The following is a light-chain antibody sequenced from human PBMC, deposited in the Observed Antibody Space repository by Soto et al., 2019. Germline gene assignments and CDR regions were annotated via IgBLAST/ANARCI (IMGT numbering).Light chain of an antibody. J-gene: IGKJ5*01. CDR3: QQDNKWPPVT. V-gene: IGKV3-15*01. Sequence: EIVMRHSPATLSVSPGERATLSCRASESVGTYLAWYQQKPGQAPRLLIYGASTRAPGVPDRFSGSGSGTDFTLTINNVRSEDSAVYYCQQDNKWPPVTFGQGTRVEIK. CDR1: ESVGTY. CDR2: GAS.